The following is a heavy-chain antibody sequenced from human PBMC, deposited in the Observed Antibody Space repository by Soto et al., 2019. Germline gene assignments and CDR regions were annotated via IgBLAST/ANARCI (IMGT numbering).Heavy chain of an antibody. CDR3: ARYIRTPYYDFWSGYLNWFDP. CDR2: INHSGST. Sequence: SETLSLTCAVYGGSVSGYYWSWIRQPPGKGLEWIGEINHSGSTNYNPSLKSRVTISVDTSKNQFSLKLSSVTAADTAVYYCARYIRTPYYDFWSGYLNWFDPWGQGTLVTVSS. J-gene: IGHJ5*02. V-gene: IGHV4-34*01. CDR1: GGSVSGYY. D-gene: IGHD3-3*01.